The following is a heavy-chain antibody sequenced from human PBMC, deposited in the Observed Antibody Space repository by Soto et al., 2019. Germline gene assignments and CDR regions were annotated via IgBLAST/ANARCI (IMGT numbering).Heavy chain of an antibody. J-gene: IGHJ4*02. Sequence: EVPLLESGGGLVQPGGSLRLSCATSGFTFSSYAMSWVRQPPGKGLEWVSVISGSGGSTYYADSVKGRFTISRDNSKNTLYLQMNSLRAEDTAVYYCAKDRYYDSSGYYGYWGQGTLVTVSS. D-gene: IGHD3-22*01. CDR1: GFTFSSYA. CDR2: ISGSGGST. V-gene: IGHV3-23*01. CDR3: AKDRYYDSSGYYGY.